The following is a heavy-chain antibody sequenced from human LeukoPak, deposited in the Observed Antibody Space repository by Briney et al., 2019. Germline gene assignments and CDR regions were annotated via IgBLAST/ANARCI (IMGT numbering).Heavy chain of an antibody. CDR1: GGSISSSSYY. CDR2: IYYSGST. J-gene: IGHJ1*01. V-gene: IGHV4-39*07. D-gene: IGHD3-22*01. Sequence: SETLSLTCTVSGGSISSSSYYWGWIRQPPGKGLEWIGSIYYSGSTYYNPSLKSRVTISVDTSKNQFSLKLSSVTAADTAVYYCARSTYYYDSSGYFVGYFQHWGQGTLVTVSS. CDR3: ARSTYYYDSSGYFVGYFQH.